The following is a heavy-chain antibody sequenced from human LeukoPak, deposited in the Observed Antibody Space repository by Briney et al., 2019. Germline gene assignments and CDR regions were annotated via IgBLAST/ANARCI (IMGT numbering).Heavy chain of an antibody. D-gene: IGHD2-2*01. Sequence: ASVKVSCKASGYTFTSYDINWVRQATGQGLEWMGWMNPNSGNTGRAQKFQGRVTMTRNTSISTAYMELSSLRSEDTAVYYCARGVVPAAQDYYYYYGMDVWGQGTTVTVSS. CDR2: MNPNSGNT. CDR1: GYTFTSYD. V-gene: IGHV1-8*01. J-gene: IGHJ6*02. CDR3: ARGVVPAAQDYYYYYGMDV.